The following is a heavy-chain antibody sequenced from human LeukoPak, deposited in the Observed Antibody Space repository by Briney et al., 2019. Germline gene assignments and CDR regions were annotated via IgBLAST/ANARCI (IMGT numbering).Heavy chain of an antibody. Sequence: GGSLRLSCAASGFTFSSCAMSWVRQAPGKGLEWVSAISGSGGSTYYADSVKGRFTISRDNSKNTLYLQMNSLRAEDTAVYYCAKTRIAVAGTDLLPAFDYWGQGTLVTVSS. J-gene: IGHJ4*02. CDR3: AKTRIAVAGTDLLPAFDY. CDR1: GFTFSSCA. V-gene: IGHV3-23*01. D-gene: IGHD6-19*01. CDR2: ISGSGGST.